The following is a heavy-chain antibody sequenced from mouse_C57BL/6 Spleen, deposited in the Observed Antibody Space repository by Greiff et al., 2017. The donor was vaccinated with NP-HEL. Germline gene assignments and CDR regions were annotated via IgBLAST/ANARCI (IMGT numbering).Heavy chain of an antibody. D-gene: IGHD1-1*02. CDR3: ARKVAAYYFDY. J-gene: IGHJ2*01. CDR2: ISDGGSYT. Sequence: EVMLVESGGGLVKPGGSLKLSCAASGFTFSSYAMSWVRQTPEKRLEWVATISDGGSYTYYPDNVKGRFTISRDNAKNNLYLQMSHLKSEDTAMYYCARKVAAYYFDYWGQGTTLTVSS. CDR1: GFTFSSYA. V-gene: IGHV5-4*03.